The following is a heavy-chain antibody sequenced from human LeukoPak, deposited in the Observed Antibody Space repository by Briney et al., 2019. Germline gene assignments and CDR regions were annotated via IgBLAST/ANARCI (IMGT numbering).Heavy chain of an antibody. CDR1: GFTFGNYA. D-gene: IGHD2-15*01. V-gene: IGHV3-23*01. CDR2: ISGSGGDT. J-gene: IGHJ4*02. Sequence: QPGGSLRLSCTASGFTFGNYAINWVRQAPGKGLEWVSVISGSGGDTYYADSVKGRFTISRDNSKNTVYLQMNSLRAEDTAVYYCAKGRSSGGSCVNYWGQGTLVSVSS. CDR3: AKGRSSGGSCVNY.